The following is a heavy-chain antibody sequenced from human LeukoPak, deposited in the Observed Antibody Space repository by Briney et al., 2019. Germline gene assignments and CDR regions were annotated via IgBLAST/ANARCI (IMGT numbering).Heavy chain of an antibody. CDR2: INPNSGGT. CDR1: GYTFTSHT. CDR3: AREAGIAARPPNIDY. V-gene: IGHV1-2*02. D-gene: IGHD6-6*01. Sequence: ASVKVSCKTFGYTFTSHTITWVRQAPGQGLEWMGWINPNSGGTNYAQKFQGRVTMTRDTSISTAYMELSRLRSDDTAVYYCAREAGIAARPPNIDYWGQGTLVTVSS. J-gene: IGHJ4*02.